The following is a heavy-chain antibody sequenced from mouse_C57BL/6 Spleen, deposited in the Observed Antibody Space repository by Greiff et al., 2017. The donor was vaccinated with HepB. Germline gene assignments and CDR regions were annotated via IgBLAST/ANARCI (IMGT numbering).Heavy chain of an antibody. D-gene: IGHD1-1*01. J-gene: IGHJ2*01. Sequence: QVQLQQSGPGLVQPSQSLSITCTVSGFSLTSYGVHWVRQSPGKGLEWLGVIWRGGSTDYNAAFMSRLSITKDNSKSQVFFKMNSLQADDTAIYYCAKGGYYYGSSYDYFDYWGQGTTLTVSS. CDR3: AKGGYYYGSSYDYFDY. V-gene: IGHV2-5*01. CDR2: IWRGGST. CDR1: GFSLTSYG.